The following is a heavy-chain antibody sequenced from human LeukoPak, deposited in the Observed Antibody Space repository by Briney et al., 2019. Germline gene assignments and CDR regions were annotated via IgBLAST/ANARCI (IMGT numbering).Heavy chain of an antibody. V-gene: IGHV4-4*07. CDR1: GGSISSCY. J-gene: IGHJ5*02. CDR2: IYTSGST. D-gene: IGHD6-6*01. CDR3: ARSPWGSSSGHNWFDP. Sequence: PSETLSLTCTVSGGSISSCYWSWIRQPAGKGLEWIGRIYTSGSTNYNPSLKSRVTMSVDTSKNQFSLKLSSVTAADTAVYYCARSPWGSSSGHNWFDPWGQGTLVTVSS.